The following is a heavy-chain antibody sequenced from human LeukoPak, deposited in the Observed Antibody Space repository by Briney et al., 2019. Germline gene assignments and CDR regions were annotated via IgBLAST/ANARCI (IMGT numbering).Heavy chain of an antibody. D-gene: IGHD5-18*01. CDR3: AKGGTGYSYGQNDY. Sequence: GRSLRLSCAASGFTFDDYAMHWVRHAPGKGLEWVSGISWNSGSIGYADSVKGRFTISRDNAKNSLYLQMNSLRAEDTALYYCAKGGTGYSYGQNDYWGQGTLVTVSS. J-gene: IGHJ4*02. CDR1: GFTFDDYA. CDR2: ISWNSGSI. V-gene: IGHV3-9*01.